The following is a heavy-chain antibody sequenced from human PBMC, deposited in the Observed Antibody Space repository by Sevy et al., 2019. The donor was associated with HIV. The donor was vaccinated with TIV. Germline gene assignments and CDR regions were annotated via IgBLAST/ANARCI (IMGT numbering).Heavy chain of an antibody. CDR1: GYSFTSYW. D-gene: IGHD2-15*01. Sequence: GESLKISCKGSGYSFTSYWIGWVRQMPGKGLEWMGIIYPGDSDTRYSLSFQGQVTISADKSISTAYLQWSSLKAADTAMYYCARRGAYCSGGSCYAFDYWGQGTLVTVSS. CDR3: ARRGAYCSGGSCYAFDY. V-gene: IGHV5-51*01. CDR2: IYPGDSDT. J-gene: IGHJ4*02.